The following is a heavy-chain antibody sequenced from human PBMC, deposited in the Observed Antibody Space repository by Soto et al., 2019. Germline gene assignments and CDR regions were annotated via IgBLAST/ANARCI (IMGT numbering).Heavy chain of an antibody. V-gene: IGHV4-4*07. J-gene: IGHJ5*02. CDR1: GDSFSGYY. CDR3: AREAAATVGDGYWCDP. Sequence: QVQLQESGPGLVKPSDTLSLTCTVSGDSFSGYYWSWIRQPAGKGLEWIGRVYTSGNTDYNPSLTSRVTVSVDTSKNQFSLKLRFVTAADTAVYYCAREAAATVGDGYWCDPWGQGTLVTVSS. D-gene: IGHD6-13*01. CDR2: VYTSGNT.